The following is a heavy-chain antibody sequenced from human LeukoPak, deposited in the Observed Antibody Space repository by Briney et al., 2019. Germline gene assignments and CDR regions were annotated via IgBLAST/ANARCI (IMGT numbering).Heavy chain of an antibody. V-gene: IGHV3-30*02. J-gene: IGHJ4*02. CDR2: IRYDGSNK. Sequence: PGGSLRLSCAASGFTFSSYGMHWVRQAPGKGLEWVAFIRYDGSNKYYADSVKGRFTISRDNAKNSLYLQMNSLRAEDTAVYYCARIYIYGSPTSYFDYWGQGTLVTVSS. CDR1: GFTFSSYG. CDR3: ARIYIYGSPTSYFDY. D-gene: IGHD5-18*01.